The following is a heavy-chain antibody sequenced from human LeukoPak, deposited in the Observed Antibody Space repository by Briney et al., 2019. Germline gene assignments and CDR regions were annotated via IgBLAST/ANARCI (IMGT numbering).Heavy chain of an antibody. CDR1: GFPFNAYW. D-gene: IGHD6-13*01. CDR2: IRRDGDTK. CDR3: ARSLPYGTTWYGRSDF. V-gene: IGHV3-7*03. J-gene: IGHJ4*02. Sequence: GESLRRSCAASGFPFNAYWMTRVRQAPGKGLEWVANIRRDGDTKYYVDSVKGRFIISRDNAMNSLYLQMNSLRAEDTAIYYCARSLPYGTTWYGRSDFWGQGTLVTVSS.